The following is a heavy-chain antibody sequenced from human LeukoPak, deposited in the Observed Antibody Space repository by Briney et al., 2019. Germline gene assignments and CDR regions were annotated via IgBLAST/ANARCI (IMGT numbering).Heavy chain of an antibody. CDR2: ISYDGSNK. J-gene: IGHJ4*02. Sequence: GGSLRLSCAASGFTFSSYAMHWVRQAPGKGLEWVAVISYDGSNKYYADSVKGRFTISRDNSKNTLYLQMNSLRAEDTAVYYCANSGPVQPLDYWGQGTLVTVSS. CDR3: ANSGPVQPLDY. CDR1: GFTFSSYA. D-gene: IGHD6-19*01. V-gene: IGHV3-30-3*01.